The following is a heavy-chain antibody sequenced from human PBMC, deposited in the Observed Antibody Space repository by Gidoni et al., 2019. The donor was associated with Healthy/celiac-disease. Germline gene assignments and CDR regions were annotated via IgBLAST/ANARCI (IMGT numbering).Heavy chain of an antibody. Sequence: EVQLLESGGGLVQPGGSLRLSCAAPGFTFRSYAMSWVRQAPGKGLEWVSAISGSGGSTYYADSVKGRFTISRDNSKNTLYLQMNSLRAEDTAVYYCAKGYSGYDYYDYGMDVWGQGTTVTVSS. D-gene: IGHD5-12*01. CDR3: AKGYSGYDYYDYGMDV. J-gene: IGHJ6*02. CDR1: GFTFRSYA. V-gene: IGHV3-23*01. CDR2: ISGSGGST.